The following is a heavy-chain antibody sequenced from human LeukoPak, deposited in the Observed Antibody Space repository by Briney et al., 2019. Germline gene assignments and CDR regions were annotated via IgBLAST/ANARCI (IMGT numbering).Heavy chain of an antibody. V-gene: IGHV5-51*01. CDR2: IYPGDSDT. D-gene: IGHD2-15*01. Sequence: GESLKISCQGSGYSFSNDWIGWGRQMPGKGLECMGIIYPGDSDTRYSPSFQGQVTISADKSISTAYLQWSSLGASDTAVYYCARRGCNGGSCYAYWGQGTLVTVSS. CDR1: GYSFSNDW. CDR3: ARRGCNGGSCYAY. J-gene: IGHJ4*02.